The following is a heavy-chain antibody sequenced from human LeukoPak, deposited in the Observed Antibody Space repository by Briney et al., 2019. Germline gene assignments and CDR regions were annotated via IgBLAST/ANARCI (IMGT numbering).Heavy chain of an antibody. CDR1: GFTFSDHY. V-gene: IGHV3-72*01. Sequence: PGGSLRLSCAASGFTFSDHYRDWVRQAPRKGLEWVGRSRDKGNSYTTEYAASVKGRFTISKDDSKNSLYLRMNSLKTEDTAVYYCAREYSSGWDWGQGTLVTVSS. J-gene: IGHJ4*02. D-gene: IGHD6-19*01. CDR2: SRDKGNSYTT. CDR3: AREYSSGWD.